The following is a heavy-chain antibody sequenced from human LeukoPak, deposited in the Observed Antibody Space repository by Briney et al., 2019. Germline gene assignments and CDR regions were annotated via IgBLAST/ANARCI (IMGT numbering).Heavy chain of an antibody. CDR3: ATSFGPVIAAAGTGAD. D-gene: IGHD6-13*01. Sequence: GGSLRLSCAASGFTFRSYAMNWVRQAPGKGLEWVSVISGSGSSTYYADSVKGRFTISRDNSKNTLYLQMNSLRAEGTAVYYCATSFGPVIAAAGTGADWGQGTLVTVSS. J-gene: IGHJ4*02. CDR2: ISGSGSST. V-gene: IGHV3-23*01. CDR1: GFTFRSYA.